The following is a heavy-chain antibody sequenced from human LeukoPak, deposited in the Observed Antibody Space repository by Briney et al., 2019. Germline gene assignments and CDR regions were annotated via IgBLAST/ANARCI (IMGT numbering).Heavy chain of an antibody. V-gene: IGHV3-23*01. CDR1: GFTFSSYA. J-gene: IGHJ4*02. CDR2: ISDSGDST. D-gene: IGHD5-18*01. Sequence: GGSLRLSCAASGFTFSSYAMTWVRQAPGKGLEWVSGISDSGDSTYYADSVKGRFTISRDNSKNTLYLQMNSLRAEDTAVSYCAKKEDATMVHYYFDYWGQGTLVTVSS. CDR3: AKKEDATMVHYYFDY.